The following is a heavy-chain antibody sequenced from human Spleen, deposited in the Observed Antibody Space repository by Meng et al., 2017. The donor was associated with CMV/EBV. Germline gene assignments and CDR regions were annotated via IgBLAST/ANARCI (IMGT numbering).Heavy chain of an antibody. Sequence: GESLKISCAASGFVFTTYWMGWVRQAPGKGLEWVANINQDGSEKHYVDSVKGRFTISRDNGKHSVSLQVNSLRAEDTAVYYCAREKVLLDSWGQGTLVTVSS. V-gene: IGHV3-7*01. CDR2: INQDGSEK. CDR3: AREKVLLDS. CDR1: GFVFTTYW. D-gene: IGHD2/OR15-2a*01. J-gene: IGHJ4*02.